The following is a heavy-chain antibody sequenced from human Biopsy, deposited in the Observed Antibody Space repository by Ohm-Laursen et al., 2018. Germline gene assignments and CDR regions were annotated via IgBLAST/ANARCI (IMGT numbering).Heavy chain of an antibody. D-gene: IGHD5-18*01. CDR2: ITGDGGVT. Sequence: SLSLSCSASGFTFSSHAMSWVRQAPGKGLEWVSVITGDGGVTYYADPVEGRFTVSRDNSMNTMFLQMNSLRAQDAGTYYCAKWGTSMALYHFYGMDVWGQGTTVSVSS. CDR1: GFTFSSHA. CDR3: AKWGTSMALYHFYGMDV. V-gene: IGHV3-23*01. J-gene: IGHJ6*02.